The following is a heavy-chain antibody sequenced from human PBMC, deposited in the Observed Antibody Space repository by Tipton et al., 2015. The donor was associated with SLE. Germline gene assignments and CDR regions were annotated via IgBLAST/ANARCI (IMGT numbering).Heavy chain of an antibody. D-gene: IGHD6-19*01. J-gene: IGHJ4*02. CDR1: GGSFSGYY. CDR2: INHSGST. Sequence: GLVKPSETLSLTCAVYGGSFSGYYWSWIRQPPGKGLEWIGEINHSGSTNYNPSLKSRVTISVDTSKNQFSLKLSSVTAADTAVYHCARPALRGGWYYFDYWGQGTLVTVSS. CDR3: ARPALRGGWYYFDY. V-gene: IGHV4-34*01.